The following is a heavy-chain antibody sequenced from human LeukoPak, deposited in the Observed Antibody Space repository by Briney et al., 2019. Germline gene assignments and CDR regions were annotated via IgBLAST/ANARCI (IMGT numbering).Heavy chain of an antibody. CDR3: ARDLSPYDFWSGYYWSYYYYGMDV. Sequence: TAGGSLRLSCAASGFTFSSYSMNWVRQAPGKGLEWVSSISSSSSYIYYADSVKGRFTISRDNAKNSLYLQMNSLRAEDTAVYYCARDLSPYDFWSGYYWSYYYYGMDVWGQGTTVTVSS. CDR2: ISSSSSYI. V-gene: IGHV3-21*01. D-gene: IGHD3-3*01. J-gene: IGHJ6*02. CDR1: GFTFSSYS.